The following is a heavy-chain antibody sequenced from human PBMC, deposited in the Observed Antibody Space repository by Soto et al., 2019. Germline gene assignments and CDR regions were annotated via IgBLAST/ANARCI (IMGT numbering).Heavy chain of an antibody. D-gene: IGHD2-2*01. CDR1: GFTFSSYA. CDR2: ISGSGGST. Sequence: GGSLRLSCAASGFTFSSYAMSWVRQAPGKGLEWVSAISGSGGSTYYADSVKGRFTISRDNSKNTLYLQMNSLRAEDTAVYYCAKLPAAYSAAPDWFDPWGQGTLVTVSS. J-gene: IGHJ5*02. CDR3: AKLPAAYSAAPDWFDP. V-gene: IGHV3-23*01.